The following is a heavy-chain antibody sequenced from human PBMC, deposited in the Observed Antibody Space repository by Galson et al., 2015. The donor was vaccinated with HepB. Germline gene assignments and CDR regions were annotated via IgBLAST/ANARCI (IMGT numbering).Heavy chain of an antibody. D-gene: IGHD1-20*01. V-gene: IGHV1-46*01. J-gene: IGHJ6*02. CDR1: GYTFSNYY. CDR2: INRSGGST. Sequence: SVKVSCKASGYTFSNYYIHWVRQAPGQGLEWMGIINRSGGSTSYAQKFQGRVSMTRDTSTSTVYMELSSLRCEDTAVYYCARRITGTTGGMDVWGQGTTVTVSS. CDR3: ARRITGTTGGMDV.